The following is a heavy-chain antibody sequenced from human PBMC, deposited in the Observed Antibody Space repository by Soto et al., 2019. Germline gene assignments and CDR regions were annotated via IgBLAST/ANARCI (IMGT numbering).Heavy chain of an antibody. D-gene: IGHD4-4*01. CDR3: ARAKVTYSYHGMDV. Sequence: SVKVSCKASGYTFTGYYMHWVRQAPGQGLEWMGGIIPIFGTANYAQKFQGRVTITADESTSTAYMELSSLRSEDTAVYYCARAKVTYSYHGMDVWGKGTTVTVSS. CDR2: IIPIFGTA. J-gene: IGHJ6*04. V-gene: IGHV1-69*13. CDR1: GYTFTGYY.